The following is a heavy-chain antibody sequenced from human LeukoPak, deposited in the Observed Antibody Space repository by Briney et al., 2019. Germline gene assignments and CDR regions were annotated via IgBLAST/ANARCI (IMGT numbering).Heavy chain of an antibody. CDR3: AREYYYDSSGYYDAFDI. CDR2: IYYSGST. D-gene: IGHD3-22*01. V-gene: IGHV4-39*07. Sequence: PSETLSLTCTVSGGSISSSSYYWGWIRQPPGKGLEWIVSIYYSGSTYYNPSLKSRVTISVDTSKNQFSLKLSSVTAADTAVYYCAREYYYDSSGYYDAFDIWGQGTMVTVSS. J-gene: IGHJ3*02. CDR1: GGSISSSSYY.